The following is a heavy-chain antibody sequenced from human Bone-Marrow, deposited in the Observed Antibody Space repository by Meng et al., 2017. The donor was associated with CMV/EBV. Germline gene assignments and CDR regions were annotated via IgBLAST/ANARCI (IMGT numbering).Heavy chain of an antibody. J-gene: IGHJ4*02. Sequence: CTVSADSLSNTNYYWGWIRQPPGKGLEWIGSIHNSANTFRNPSLGSRITMSIDTSKNHFSLKLSSVTVADTAVYYCARHGGDGGNSCSFDFWGQGTLVTVSS. CDR1: ADSLSNTNYY. D-gene: IGHD4-23*01. CDR3: ARHGGDGGNSCSFDF. V-gene: IGHV4-39*01. CDR2: IHNSANT.